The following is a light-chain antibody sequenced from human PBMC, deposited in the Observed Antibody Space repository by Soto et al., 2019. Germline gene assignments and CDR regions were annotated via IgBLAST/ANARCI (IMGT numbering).Light chain of an antibody. J-gene: IGLJ3*02. CDR3: QTWGAGIRV. CDR2: INRDGSH. V-gene: IGLV4-69*01. Sequence: QPVLTQSPSASASLGASVKLTCTLSSGHSNYAIAWHQQQPERGPRFLMKINRDGSHNKGDGIPDRFSGSISGAERYLTISSLQSEDEADYYCQTWGAGIRVFGGGTKLTVL. CDR1: SGHSNYA.